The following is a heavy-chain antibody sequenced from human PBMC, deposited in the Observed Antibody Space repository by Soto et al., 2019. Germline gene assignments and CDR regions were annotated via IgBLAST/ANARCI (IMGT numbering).Heavy chain of an antibody. Sequence: ASVNVSCKASGYTFTGYYMHWVRQAPGQGLEWMGWINPNSGGTNYAQKFQGWVTMTRDTSISTAYMELSRLRSDDTAVYYCARGREKQQLPPTPGVFDYWGQGTLVTVSS. V-gene: IGHV1-2*04. D-gene: IGHD6-13*01. CDR1: GYTFTGYY. CDR3: ARGREKQQLPPTPGVFDY. J-gene: IGHJ4*02. CDR2: INPNSGGT.